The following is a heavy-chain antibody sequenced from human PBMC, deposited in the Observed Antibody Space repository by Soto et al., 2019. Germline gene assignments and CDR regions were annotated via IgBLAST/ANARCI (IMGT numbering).Heavy chain of an antibody. Sequence: GESLKISCNGSGYSFTSYWISWVRQMPGKGLEWMGRIDPSDSYTNYSPSFQGHVTISADKSISTAYLQWSSLKASDTAMYYCARHRQWRDDYYYGMDVWGHGTTITVYS. J-gene: IGHJ6*02. CDR2: IDPSDSYT. V-gene: IGHV5-10-1*01. CDR3: ARHRQWRDDYYYGMDV. D-gene: IGHD6-19*01. CDR1: GYSFTSYW.